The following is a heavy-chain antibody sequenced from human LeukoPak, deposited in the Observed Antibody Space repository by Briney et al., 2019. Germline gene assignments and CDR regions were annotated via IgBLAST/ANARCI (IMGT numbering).Heavy chain of an antibody. J-gene: IGHJ3*02. CDR1: AFTFSSYW. Sequence: GASLRLSCAASAFTFSSYWMSWVRQAPGKGLEWAANIKQDGSEKYYVDSVKGRFTISRDNAKNSLYLQMNSLRAEDTAVYYFAREGYCSGGSCYDAFDIWGQGTMVTVSS. CDR3: AREGYCSGGSCYDAFDI. V-gene: IGHV3-7*03. D-gene: IGHD2-15*01. CDR2: IKQDGSEK.